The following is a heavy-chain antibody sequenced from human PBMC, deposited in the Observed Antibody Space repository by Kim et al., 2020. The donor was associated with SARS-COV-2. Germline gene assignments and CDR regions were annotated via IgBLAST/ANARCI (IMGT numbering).Heavy chain of an antibody. CDR3: ARAGSEYTYGSHFDY. Sequence: SETLSLTCTVSGYSISSGYYWGWIRQPPGKGLEWIGSIYHSGSTYYNPSLKIRVTISVDTSKNQFSLKLSSVTAADTAVYYCARAGSEYTYGSHFDYWGQGTLVTVSS. CDR1: GYSISSGYY. V-gene: IGHV4-38-2*02. D-gene: IGHD5-18*01. CDR2: IYHSGST. J-gene: IGHJ4*02.